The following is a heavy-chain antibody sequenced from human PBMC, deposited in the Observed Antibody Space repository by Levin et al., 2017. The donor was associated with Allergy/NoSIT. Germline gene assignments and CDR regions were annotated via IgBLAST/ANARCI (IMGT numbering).Heavy chain of an antibody. CDR1: GFTFNSYW. V-gene: IGHV3-7*04. D-gene: IGHD5-18*01. CDR2: IKKDGSEK. Sequence: PGGSLRLSCAASGFTFNSYWMTWVRQAPGKGLEWAAVIKKDGSEKYYVDSVKGRFTISRDNAKNSLYLQMNSLRAEDTAVYYCARVRIDTGPVKPWTIDYWGQGTLVTVSS. J-gene: IGHJ4*02. CDR3: ARVRIDTGPVKPWTIDY.